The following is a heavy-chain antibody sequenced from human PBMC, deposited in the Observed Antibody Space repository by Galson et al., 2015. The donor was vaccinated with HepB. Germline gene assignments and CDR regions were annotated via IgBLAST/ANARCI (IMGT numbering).Heavy chain of an antibody. CDR3: ARGAQGGSYPLGY. J-gene: IGHJ4*02. CDR2: IIPIFGTA. Sequence: SVKVSCKASGGTFSSYAISWVRQAPGQGLEWMGGIIPIFGTANYAQKFQGRVTITADESTSTAYMELSSLRSEDTAVYYCARGAQGGSYPLGYWGQGTLVTVSS. D-gene: IGHD1-26*01. V-gene: IGHV1-69*13. CDR1: GGTFSSYA.